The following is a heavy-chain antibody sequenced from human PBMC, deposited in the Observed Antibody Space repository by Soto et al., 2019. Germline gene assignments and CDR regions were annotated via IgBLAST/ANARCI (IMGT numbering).Heavy chain of an antibody. V-gene: IGHV3-33*01. CDR2: IWFDGSNK. CDR3: ARGNYGSGSNYYYGLDL. J-gene: IGHJ6*02. CDR1: GFRFSRYG. D-gene: IGHD3-10*01. Sequence: GGSLRLSCAASGFRFSRYGMHWVRQAPGKGLEWVAVIWFDGSNKYYADSVKGQFTISRDNSKNTLSLQMNSLRAEDTAVYYCARGNYGSGSNYYYGLDLWGQGTTVTVSS.